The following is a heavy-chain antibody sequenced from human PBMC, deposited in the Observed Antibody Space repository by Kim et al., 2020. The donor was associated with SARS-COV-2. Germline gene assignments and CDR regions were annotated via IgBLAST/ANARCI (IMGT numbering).Heavy chain of an antibody. D-gene: IGHD1-26*01. CDR2: VIPNSGDT. J-gene: IGHJ4*02. Sequence: ASVNVSCKASGYTFTDFYVHWVRQAPGQWLEWMGRVIPNSGDTNYEQKFRGRVTMTRDTSITTSYIELDFLTSDDTAVYYCARARYCGCYHYGSWGQGTLVTVSS. V-gene: IGHV1-2*06. CDR1: GYTFTDFY. CDR3: ARARYCGCYHYGS.